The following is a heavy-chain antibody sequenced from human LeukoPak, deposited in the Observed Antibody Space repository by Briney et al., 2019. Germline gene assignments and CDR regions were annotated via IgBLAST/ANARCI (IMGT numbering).Heavy chain of an antibody. V-gene: IGHV4-61*02. CDR1: GGSISSGNYY. J-gene: IGHJ4*02. CDR3: ARSPGLADIDF. CDR2: VSTRGNT. D-gene: IGHD2-21*01. Sequence: SETLSLTCTVSGGSISSGNYYWTWIRQPAGRGLEWIGRVSTRGNTNYNPSLKSRVTMSVDTPKNLFSLKLTSVTAADTAMYYCARSPGLADIDFWGQGTLVIVSS.